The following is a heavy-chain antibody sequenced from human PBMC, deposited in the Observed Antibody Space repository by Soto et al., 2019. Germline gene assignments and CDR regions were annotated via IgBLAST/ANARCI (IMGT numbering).Heavy chain of an antibody. CDR1: GGSVSSGSYY. Sequence: PSETLSLTCTVSGGSVSSGSYYWSWIRQPPGKGLEWIGYIYYSGSTNYNPSLKSRVTISVDTSKNQFSLKLSSVTAADTAVYYCARGKVVVAALNWFDPWGQGTLVTVSS. J-gene: IGHJ5*02. D-gene: IGHD2-15*01. V-gene: IGHV4-61*01. CDR3: ARGKVVVAALNWFDP. CDR2: IYYSGST.